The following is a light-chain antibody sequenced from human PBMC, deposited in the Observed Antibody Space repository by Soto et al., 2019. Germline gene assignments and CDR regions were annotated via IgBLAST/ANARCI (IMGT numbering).Light chain of an antibody. J-gene: IGLJ2*01. Sequence: SYELTQTPSVSVAPGQTAMITCAGNNIGSKSVHWYQQKPGQAPMLVVHDDSDRPSGIPERFSGSKSGDMATLTISRVEAGDEADYYCQVWDGSSEHVVFGGGTKVTVL. CDR1: NIGSKS. V-gene: IGLV3-21*02. CDR3: QVWDGSSEHVV. CDR2: DDS.